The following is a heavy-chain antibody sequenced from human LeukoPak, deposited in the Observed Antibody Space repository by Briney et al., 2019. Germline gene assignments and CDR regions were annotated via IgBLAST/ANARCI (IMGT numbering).Heavy chain of an antibody. V-gene: IGHV3-21*01. CDR1: EFTFSSYS. D-gene: IGHD4-11*01. J-gene: IGHJ5*02. Sequence: GGSLRLSCAASEFTFSSYSRNWVRQAPGKGLDWVSSISSSSSYIYYADSVKGRFTISRDNAKNSLYLQMNSLRAEDTAVYYCARGGVTTNWFDPWGQGTLVTVSS. CDR2: ISSSSSYI. CDR3: ARGGVTTNWFDP.